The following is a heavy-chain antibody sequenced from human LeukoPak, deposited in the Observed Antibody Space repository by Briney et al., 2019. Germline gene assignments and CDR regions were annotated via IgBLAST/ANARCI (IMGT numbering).Heavy chain of an antibody. CDR3: TGDSGSRRYSNYWFDP. J-gene: IGHJ5*02. V-gene: IGHV3-49*04. Sequence: GGSLRLSCRASGFAFGDYSMNWVRQAPGKGLEWVGFIRSKAYGGTTEYAASVKGRFTISRDDSKSIAYLQMNSLKSEDTAVYYCTGDSGSRRYSNYWFDPWGQGTLVTVSS. D-gene: IGHD4-11*01. CDR1: GFAFGDYS. CDR2: IRSKAYGGTT.